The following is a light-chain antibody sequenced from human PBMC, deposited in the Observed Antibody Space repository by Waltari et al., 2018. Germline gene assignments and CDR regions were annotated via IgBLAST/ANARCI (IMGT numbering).Light chain of an antibody. CDR2: WAS. CDR3: QQYYSSPYT. CDR1: QSVLSSSNNKNY. V-gene: IGKV4-1*01. Sequence: DIVMTQSPDSLAVSLGARATINCKSSQSVLSSSNNKNYLAWFQQKPGQPPKLLFYWASTRESGVPDRFSGSGSGTDFTLTISSLQAEDVTVYYCQQYYSSPYTFGRGTKLEIK. J-gene: IGKJ2*01.